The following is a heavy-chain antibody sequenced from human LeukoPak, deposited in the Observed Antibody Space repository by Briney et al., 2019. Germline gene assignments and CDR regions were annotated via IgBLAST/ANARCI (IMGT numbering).Heavy chain of an antibody. D-gene: IGHD3-10*01. J-gene: IGHJ3*02. CDR1: GFTFSSYG. V-gene: IGHV3-30*18. CDR2: ISYDGSNK. CDR3: AKEQPGRAFDI. Sequence: GGSLRLSCAASGFTFSSYGMHWVRQAPGKGLEWVAVISYDGSNKYYADSVKGRFTISRDNSKNTLYLQMNSLRAEDTAVYYCAKEQPGRAFDIWGQGTMVTVSS.